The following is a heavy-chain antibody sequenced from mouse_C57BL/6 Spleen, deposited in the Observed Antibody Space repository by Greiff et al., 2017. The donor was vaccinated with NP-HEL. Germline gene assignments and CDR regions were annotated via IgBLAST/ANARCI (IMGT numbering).Heavy chain of an antibody. D-gene: IGHD1-1*01. Sequence: VQLQQPGAELVKPGASVKLSCKASGYTFTSYWMHWVKQRPGQGLEWIGMIHPNSGSTNYNEKFKSKATLTVDKSSSTAYMQLSSLTSEDSAVYYCARTDGSSSYYFDCWGKGTTLTVSS. J-gene: IGHJ2*01. V-gene: IGHV1-64*01. CDR2: IHPNSGST. CDR1: GYTFTSYW. CDR3: ARTDGSSSYYFDC.